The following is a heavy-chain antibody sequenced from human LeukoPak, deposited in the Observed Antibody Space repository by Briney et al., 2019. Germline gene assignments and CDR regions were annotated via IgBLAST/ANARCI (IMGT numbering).Heavy chain of an antibody. Sequence: GESLRLSCAASGFTFSDYYMSWIRQAPGKGLECLSYISSSSSSIYYADSVKGRFTISRDNAKNSLFLQMNSLRAEDTAVYYCARLPAYCSSTSCYYDYWGQGTLVTVSS. J-gene: IGHJ4*02. V-gene: IGHV3-11*04. CDR3: ARLPAYCSSTSCYYDY. CDR1: GFTFSDYY. CDR2: ISSSSSSI. D-gene: IGHD2-2*01.